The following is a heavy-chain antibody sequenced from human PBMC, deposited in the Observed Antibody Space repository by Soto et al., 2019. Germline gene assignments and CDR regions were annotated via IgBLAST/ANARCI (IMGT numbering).Heavy chain of an antibody. V-gene: IGHV6-1*01. CDR3: ARGEQYSGRIFDY. D-gene: IGHD1-26*01. J-gene: IGHJ4*01. CDR1: GDSVSSNSAG. CDR2: TYYRSKWYY. Sequence: SQTLSLTSAITGDSVSSNSAGWSWVRQSPSRGLEWLGRTYYRSKWYYEDAISVRGRIAINPDTSKNQYSLQLNSVTPEDTAVYFCARGEQYSGRIFDYWGQGALVTVSS.